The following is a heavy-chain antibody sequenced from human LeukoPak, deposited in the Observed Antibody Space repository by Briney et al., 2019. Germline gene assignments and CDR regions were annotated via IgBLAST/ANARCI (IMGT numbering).Heavy chain of an antibody. CDR2: INHSGST. J-gene: IGHJ4*02. CDR1: GGSFSGYY. Sequence: SETLSLTCAVYGGSFSGYYWSWIRQPPGKGLEWIGEINHSGSTNYNPSLKSRVTISVDTSKNQFSLKLSSVTAADTAVYYCARVQAYSKVFDYWGQGTLVTVSS. D-gene: IGHD4-11*01. V-gene: IGHV4-34*01. CDR3: ARVQAYSKVFDY.